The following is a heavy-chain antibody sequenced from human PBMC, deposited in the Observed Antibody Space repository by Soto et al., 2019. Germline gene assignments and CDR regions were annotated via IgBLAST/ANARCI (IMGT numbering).Heavy chain of an antibody. CDR3: ARQRGCDY. Sequence: EVQLVESGGGLVQPGGSLRLSCAASGFTFSGYSMSWVRQAPGKGLEWVANIKQDGSEKYYVDSVKGRFTISRDNAKNPLYLQMNSLRADDTAVYYCARQRGCDYWGQGTLVTVSS. D-gene: IGHD1-1*01. CDR2: IKQDGSEK. CDR1: GFTFSGYS. J-gene: IGHJ4*02. V-gene: IGHV3-7*01.